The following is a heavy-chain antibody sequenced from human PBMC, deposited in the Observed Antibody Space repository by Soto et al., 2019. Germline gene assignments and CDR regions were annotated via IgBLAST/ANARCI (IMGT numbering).Heavy chain of an antibody. CDR2: IYYSGST. D-gene: IGHD3-3*01. CDR1: GGSISSYY. CDR3: ARGGCHYDFWSGYSGLDY. V-gene: IGHV4-59*01. Sequence: PSETLSLTCTVSGGSISSYYWSWIRQPPGKGLEWIGYIYYSGSTNYNPSLKSRVTISVDTSKNQFSLKLSSVTAADTAVYYCARGGCHYDFWSGYSGLDYWGQGTLVTVSS. J-gene: IGHJ4*02.